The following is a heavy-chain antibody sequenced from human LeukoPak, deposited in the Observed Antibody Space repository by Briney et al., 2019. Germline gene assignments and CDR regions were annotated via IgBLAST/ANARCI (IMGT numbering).Heavy chain of an antibody. J-gene: IGHJ4*02. CDR3: AGGDLRD. V-gene: IGHV3-7*01. CDR1: GFTFRDHW. Sequence: PGGSLRLSCAASGFTFRDHWKSWVRQAPGKGLEWLATMNEDGSRTYYVDSVTGRFTISSDNAKSSLFLQMDSLRAEDTAVYYCAGGDLRDWGQGAQVTVSS. CDR2: MNEDGSRT.